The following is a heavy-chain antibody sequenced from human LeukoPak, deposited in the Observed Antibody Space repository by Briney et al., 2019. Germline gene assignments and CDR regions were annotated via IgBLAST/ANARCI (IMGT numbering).Heavy chain of an antibody. CDR3: ARGQLGQLTRFDY. Sequence: GASVKVSCKASGGTFSNYAITWVRQAPGQGLEWMGGIIPIFGTTNYAQKFQGRVTITTDESTSTVCMELSSLRSEDSAVYYCARGQLGQLTRFDYWGQGTLVTVSS. D-gene: IGHD6-6*01. CDR1: GGTFSNYA. J-gene: IGHJ4*02. V-gene: IGHV1-69*05. CDR2: IIPIFGTT.